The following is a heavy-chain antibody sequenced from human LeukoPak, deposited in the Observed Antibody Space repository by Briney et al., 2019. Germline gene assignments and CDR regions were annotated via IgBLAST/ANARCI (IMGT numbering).Heavy chain of an antibody. D-gene: IGHD2-21*02. CDR1: GGSFSGYY. CDR3: ARGPIVVVTARTFDY. CDR2: INHSGST. J-gene: IGHJ4*02. Sequence: SETLSLTCAVYGGSFSGYYWSWIRQPPGKGLEWIGEINHSGSTNYNPPLKSRVTISVDTSKNQFSLKLSSVTAADTAVYYCARGPIVVVTARTFDYWGQGTLVTVSS. V-gene: IGHV4-34*01.